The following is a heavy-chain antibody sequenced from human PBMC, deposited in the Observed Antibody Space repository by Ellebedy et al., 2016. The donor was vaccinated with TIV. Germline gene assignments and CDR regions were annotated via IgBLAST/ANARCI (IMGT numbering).Heavy chain of an antibody. CDR2: ISSDTLTT. J-gene: IGHJ4*02. CDR3: ARDMGRWLQFLGF. D-gene: IGHD5-24*01. V-gene: IGHV3-48*02. Sequence: GGSLRLSCAASGFTFSSYNIIWVRQAPGKGLEWISYISSDTLTTEYAGSVKGRFTISRDNAKNSVYLQMKSLRDEDTDVYFCARDMGRWLQFLGFWGQGTLVTVSS. CDR1: GFTFSSYN.